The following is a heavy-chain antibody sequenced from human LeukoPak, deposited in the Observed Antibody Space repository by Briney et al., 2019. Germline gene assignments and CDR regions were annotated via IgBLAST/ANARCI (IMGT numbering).Heavy chain of an antibody. V-gene: IGHV3-30*02. CDR2: IRYDGSSQ. CDR1: GFTFSSYG. CDR3: AKRRDVAAGGSGAFDY. Sequence: GGSLRLSRAASGFTFSSYGMHWVRQAPGKGLEWVAFIRYDGSSQRYTDSVKGRFTISRDNSKNTVYLQMNSPRAEDTAVYYCAKRRDVAAGGSGAFDYWGQGSLVTVSS. J-gene: IGHJ4*02. D-gene: IGHD6-13*01.